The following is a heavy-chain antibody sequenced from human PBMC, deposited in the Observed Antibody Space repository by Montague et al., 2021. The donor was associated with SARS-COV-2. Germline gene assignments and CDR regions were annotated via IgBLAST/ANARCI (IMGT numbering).Heavy chain of an antibody. CDR3: AREASVGQGYDFDY. CDR2: ITSNDSTT. CDR1: GFTFSSYE. V-gene: IGHV3-48*03. Sequence: SLRLSCAASGFTFSSYEMHWVRQLPGKGLEWVSHITSNDSTTYYADSVTGRFSISRDNAKNSLYLQMNRLRAEDTAVYYCAREASVGQGYDFDYWGQGTLVTVS. J-gene: IGHJ4*02. D-gene: IGHD4-23*01.